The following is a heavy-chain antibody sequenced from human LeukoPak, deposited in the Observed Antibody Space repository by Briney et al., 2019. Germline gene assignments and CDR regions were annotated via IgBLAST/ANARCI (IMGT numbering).Heavy chain of an antibody. V-gene: IGHV1-24*01. CDR3: ATAYSSSWYYYYGMDV. J-gene: IGHJ6*02. CDR1: GYTLTELS. Sequence: ASVTVSCTVSGYTLTELSMHRVRQAPGKGLEWMGGFDPEDGETIYAQKFQGRVTMTEDTSTDTAYMELSSLRSEDTAVYYCATAYSSSWYYYYGMDVWGQGTTVTVSS. CDR2: FDPEDGET. D-gene: IGHD6-13*01.